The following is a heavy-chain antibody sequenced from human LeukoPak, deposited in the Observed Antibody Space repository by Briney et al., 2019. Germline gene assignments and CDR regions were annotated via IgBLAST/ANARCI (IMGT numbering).Heavy chain of an antibody. V-gene: IGHV3-21*01. CDR3: ATWDDYGDFVAFEY. CDR2: ISSSATYI. J-gene: IGHJ4*02. D-gene: IGHD4-17*01. Sequence: GGSLRLSCGGSGFTFSSYTMNWVRQAPGKGLEWVASISSSATYIYYADSVRGRFTISRDDAKKSVFLHMNSLRAEDTAVYFCATWDDYGDFVAFEYWGQGTLVAVSS. CDR1: GFTFSSYT.